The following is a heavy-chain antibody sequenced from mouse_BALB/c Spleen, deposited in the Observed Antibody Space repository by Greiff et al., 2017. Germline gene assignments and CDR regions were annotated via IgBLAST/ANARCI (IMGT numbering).Heavy chain of an antibody. V-gene: IGHV14-3*02. CDR1: GFNIKDTY. J-gene: IGHJ2*01. Sequence: LVESGAELVKPGASVKLSCTASGFNIKDTYMHWVKQRPEQGLEWIGRIDPANGNTKYDPKFQGKATITADTSSNTAYLQLSSLTSEDTAVYCCARKLLEGWDYWGQGTTLTVSS. CDR2: IDPANGNT. D-gene: IGHD2-12*01. CDR3: ARKLLEGWDY.